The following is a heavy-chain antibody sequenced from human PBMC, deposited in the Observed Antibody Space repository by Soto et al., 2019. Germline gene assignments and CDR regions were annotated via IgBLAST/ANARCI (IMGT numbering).Heavy chain of an antibody. D-gene: IGHD2-8*01. CDR2: IYYSGST. Sequence: SETLSLTCTVSGGSISSYYWSWIRQPPGKGLEWIGYIYYSGSTNYNPSLKSRVTISVDTSKNQFSLKLSSVTAADTAVYYCARHNERNWRVPGVYYYYYMDVWGKGTTVTVSS. CDR1: GGSISSYY. V-gene: IGHV4-59*08. J-gene: IGHJ6*03. CDR3: ARHNERNWRVPGVYYYYYMDV.